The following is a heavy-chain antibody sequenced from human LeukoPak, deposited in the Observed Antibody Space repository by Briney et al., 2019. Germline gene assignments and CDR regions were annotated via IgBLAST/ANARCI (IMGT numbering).Heavy chain of an antibody. CDR1: GGSISSSSYY. CDR2: IYYSGST. J-gene: IGHJ3*02. V-gene: IGHV4-39*02. D-gene: IGHD7-27*01. Sequence: SETLSLTCTVSGGSISSSSYYWGWIRQPPGKGLEWIGSIYYSGSTYYNPSLKSRVTISVDTSKNQFSLQLNSVTPEDTAVYYCARDLTGDAFDIWGQGTMVTVSS. CDR3: ARDLTGDAFDI.